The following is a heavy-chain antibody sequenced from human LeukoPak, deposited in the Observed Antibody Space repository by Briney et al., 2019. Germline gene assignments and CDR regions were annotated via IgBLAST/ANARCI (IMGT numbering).Heavy chain of an antibody. CDR1: GYTFTGYY. D-gene: IGHD3-22*01. J-gene: IGHJ4*02. CDR2: INPNSGGT. CDR3: ARSGGGVKVVINY. Sequence: PLASVKVSCTASGYTFTGYYMHWVRQAPGQGLEWMGWINPNSGGTNYAQKFQGRVTMTRDTSISTAYMELSRLRSDDTAVYYCARSGGGVKVVINYWGQGTLVTVSS. V-gene: IGHV1-2*02.